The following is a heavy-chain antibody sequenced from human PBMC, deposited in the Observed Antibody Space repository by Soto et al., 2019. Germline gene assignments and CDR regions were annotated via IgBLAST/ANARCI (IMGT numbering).Heavy chain of an antibody. J-gene: IGHJ4*02. CDR1: GDILAIPV. Sequence: HSETRRVACTECGDILAIPVWSLIRQPPGKGLEWIGNVHYSGSTHSSPSLKSRVIISLDTSENQSSLKLNSVTAADTAVYYDTGGGSGHPFDYWGRGTLVTVSS. CDR2: VHYSGST. CDR3: TGGGSGHPFDY. D-gene: IGHD2-15*01. V-gene: IGHV4-59*11.